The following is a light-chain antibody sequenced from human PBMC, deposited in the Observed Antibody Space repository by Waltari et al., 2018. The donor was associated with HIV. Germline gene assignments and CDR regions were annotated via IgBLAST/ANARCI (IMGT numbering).Light chain of an antibody. Sequence: SFVLTQPRSVSVAPGTTATISCGGWHLRSKSVTGYKQLPAQAPVWVFRFNSDRPSGFPDRFSGSNSGHTATLTITSVEAGDEDDYFCQVWDSSNDHVVFGGGTELTVL. CDR1: HLRSKS. CDR3: QVWDSSNDHVV. V-gene: IGLV3-21*04. CDR2: FNS. J-gene: IGLJ3*02.